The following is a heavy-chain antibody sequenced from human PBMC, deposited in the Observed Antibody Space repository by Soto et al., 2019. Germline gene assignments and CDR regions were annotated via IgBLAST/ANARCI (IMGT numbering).Heavy chain of an antibody. CDR3: ARDQYYDILSGYSYFDY. J-gene: IGHJ4*02. CDR1: GDSVSSNSAA. D-gene: IGHD3-9*01. V-gene: IGHV6-1*01. Sequence: SQTLSLTCAISGDSVSSNSAAWNWIRQSPSRGLEWLGRTYYRSKWYNDYAVSVKSRITINPVTSKHQFSLQLNSVTPEDTAVYYCARDQYYDILSGYSYFDYWGQGTLVTVSS. CDR2: TYYRSKWYN.